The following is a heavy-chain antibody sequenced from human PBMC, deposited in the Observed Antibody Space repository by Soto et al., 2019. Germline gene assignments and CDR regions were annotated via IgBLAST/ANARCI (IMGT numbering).Heavy chain of an antibody. Sequence: PGGSLSLSCAASGFPFSSYSMSWVRQAPGKGLEWVSAISGSGSRTYYADSVKGRFTFSRDNSKKTLYLQMNSLRAEDTAVYFCAKGTYRDYVYWDHAFDIWGQGTMVTVSS. D-gene: IGHD4-17*01. V-gene: IGHV3-23*01. CDR2: ISGSGSRT. J-gene: IGHJ3*02. CDR1: GFPFSSYS. CDR3: AKGTYRDYVYWDHAFDI.